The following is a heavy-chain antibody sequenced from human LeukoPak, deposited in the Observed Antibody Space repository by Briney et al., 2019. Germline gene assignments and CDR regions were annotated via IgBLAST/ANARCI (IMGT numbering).Heavy chain of an antibody. CDR2: ISWNSGSI. D-gene: IGHD6-13*01. CDR3: AKDSGVAWDSSSWWGAFDI. V-gene: IGHV3-9*03. Sequence: GGSLRLSCAASGFTFDDYAMHWVRQAPGKGLEWVSGISWNSGSIGYADSVEGRFTISRDNAKNSLYLQMNSLRAEDMALYYSAKDSGVAWDSSSWWGAFDIWGQGTMVTVSS. CDR1: GFTFDDYA. J-gene: IGHJ3*02.